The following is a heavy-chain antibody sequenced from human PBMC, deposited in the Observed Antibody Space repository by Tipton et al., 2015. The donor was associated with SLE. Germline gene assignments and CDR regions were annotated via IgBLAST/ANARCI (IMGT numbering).Heavy chain of an antibody. CDR3: GKDYGDFRNWFDA. J-gene: IGHJ5*02. Sequence: SLRLSCGASGFTFSGYVLSWVRQTPEKGLEWVASIGGLGDTTYYADSVKGRFTISRDNYRNTMYLEMKSLRDEDTAVYYCGKDYGDFRNWFDAWGQGTPVTVSS. V-gene: IGHV3-23*01. CDR2: IGGLGDTT. CDR1: GFTFSGYV. D-gene: IGHD4-17*01.